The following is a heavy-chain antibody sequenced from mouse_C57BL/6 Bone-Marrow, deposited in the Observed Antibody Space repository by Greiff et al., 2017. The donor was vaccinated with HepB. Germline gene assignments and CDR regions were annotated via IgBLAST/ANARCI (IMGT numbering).Heavy chain of an antibody. CDR2: IDPENGDT. D-gene: IGHD3-3*01. CDR3: TTSRAYCVDY. Sequence: VQLQQSGAELVRPGASVKLSCTASGFNIKDDYMHWVKQRPEQGLEWIGWIDPENGDTEYASKFQGKATITADTSSNTAYLQLSSLTSEDTAVYYCTTSRAYCVDYWGQGTTLTVSS. CDR1: GFNIKDDY. V-gene: IGHV14-4*01. J-gene: IGHJ2*01.